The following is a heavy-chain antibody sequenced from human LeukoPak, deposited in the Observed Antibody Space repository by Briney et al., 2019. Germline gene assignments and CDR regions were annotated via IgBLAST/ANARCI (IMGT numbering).Heavy chain of an antibody. Sequence: PSETLSLTCAVYGGSFSGYYWTWIRQPPGKGLEWIGEIHHSGSTNYNPSLKSRATMSVDTSKNHFSLKLGSVTAADTAVYYCARGNSSGWYGGFDYWGQGILVTVSS. CDR3: ARGNSSGWYGGFDY. J-gene: IGHJ4*02. CDR2: IHHSGST. D-gene: IGHD6-19*01. CDR1: GGSFSGYY. V-gene: IGHV4-34*01.